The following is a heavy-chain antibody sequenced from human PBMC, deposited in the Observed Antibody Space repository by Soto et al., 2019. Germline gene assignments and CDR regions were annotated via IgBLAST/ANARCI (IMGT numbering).Heavy chain of an antibody. Sequence: GPSVKVSCKASGYTFTSYGISWVRQAPGQGLEWMGWISAYNGNTNYAQKLQGRVTLTTDTSTSTAYMELRRLRSDDTAVYYCARDIVVVPAAIVSGYYYYGMDVWGQGTTVTVSS. D-gene: IGHD2-2*02. J-gene: IGHJ6*02. CDR2: ISAYNGNT. CDR1: GYTFTSYG. V-gene: IGHV1-18*01. CDR3: ARDIVVVPAAIVSGYYYYGMDV.